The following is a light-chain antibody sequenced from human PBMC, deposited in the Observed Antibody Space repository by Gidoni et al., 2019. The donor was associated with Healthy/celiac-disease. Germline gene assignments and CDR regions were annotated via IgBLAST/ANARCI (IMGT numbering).Light chain of an antibody. J-gene: IGKJ1*01. CDR1: QSVSSSY. CDR3: QQYGRGT. Sequence: EIVLTQSPGTLSLSPGERATLSCRASQSVSSSYLAWYQQKPGQAPRLLIYGASSSATGIPARFRGSGSGTDFTLTISRLEPYDFAVYYCQQYGRGTFGQGTKVEIK. CDR2: GAS. V-gene: IGKV3-20*01.